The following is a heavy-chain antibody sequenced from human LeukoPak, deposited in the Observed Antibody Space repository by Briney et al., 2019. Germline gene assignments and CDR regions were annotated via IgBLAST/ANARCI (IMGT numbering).Heavy chain of an antibody. Sequence: QAGGSLRLSCAASGFTFSSYSMNWVRQAPGKGLEWVSYVSSSGSTIFYSDSVKGRFTISRDNAKSSLYLQMSSLGDEDTAVYYCARVRYSSSWYLVDYWGQGTLVTVSS. V-gene: IGHV3-48*02. CDR2: VSSSGSTI. J-gene: IGHJ4*02. CDR3: ARVRYSSSWYLVDY. CDR1: GFTFSSYS. D-gene: IGHD6-13*01.